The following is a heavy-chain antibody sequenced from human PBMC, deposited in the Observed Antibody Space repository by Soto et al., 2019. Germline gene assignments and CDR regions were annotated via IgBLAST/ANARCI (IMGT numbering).Heavy chain of an antibody. J-gene: IGHJ6*02. V-gene: IGHV1-2*04. D-gene: IGHD5-18*01. CDR2: INPNSGGT. Sequence: GASVKVSCKASGYTFTGYYMHWVRHAPGQGLEWMGWINPNSGGTNYAQKFQGWVTMTRDTSISTAYMELSRLRSDDTAVYYCARSRVVTQLWSDGTYGMDVWGQGTTVTVXS. CDR1: GYTFTGYY. CDR3: ARSRVVTQLWSDGTYGMDV.